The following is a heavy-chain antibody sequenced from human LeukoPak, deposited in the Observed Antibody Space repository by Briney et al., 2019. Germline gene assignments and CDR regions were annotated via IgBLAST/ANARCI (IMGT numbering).Heavy chain of an antibody. CDR3: ARGREDWNPYEGGLYDY. J-gene: IGHJ4*02. CDR2: INPNSGGT. CDR1: GYTFTGYY. V-gene: IGHV1-2*02. D-gene: IGHD1-1*01. Sequence: GASVKVSCKASGYTFTGYYMHWVRQAPGQGLEWMGWINPNSGGTNYAQKFQGRVTMTRDTSISTAYMELSRLRSDDTAVYYCARGREDWNPYEGGLYDYWGQGTLVTVSS.